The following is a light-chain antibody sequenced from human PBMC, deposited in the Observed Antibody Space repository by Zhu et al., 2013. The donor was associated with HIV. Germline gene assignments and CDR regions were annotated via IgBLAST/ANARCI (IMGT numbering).Light chain of an antibody. Sequence: EIVMTQSPATLSVSPGERVTLSCRASQSVSSNLAWYQHKPGQAPRLLIYGASTRATGIPARFSGSGSGTEFTLTISSLQSEDFAVYYCQQYNNWPPLTFGGGTKVEIK. V-gene: IGKV3-15*01. CDR1: QSVSSN. J-gene: IGKJ4*01. CDR3: QQYNNWPPLT. CDR2: GAS.